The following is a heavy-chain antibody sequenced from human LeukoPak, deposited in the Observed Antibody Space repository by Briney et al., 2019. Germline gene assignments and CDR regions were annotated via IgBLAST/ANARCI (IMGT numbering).Heavy chain of an antibody. Sequence: GGSLRLSCAASGFTFSSYWMHWVRQAPGKGLVWVSRINTDGSSTSYADSVKGRFTISRDNAKNTLYLQMNSLRAEDTAVYYCAREYYFDSSGYLGVDIDGFDIWGQGTMVTVSS. CDR2: INTDGSST. V-gene: IGHV3-74*01. J-gene: IGHJ3*02. CDR1: GFTFSSYW. CDR3: AREYYFDSSGYLGVDIDGFDI. D-gene: IGHD3-22*01.